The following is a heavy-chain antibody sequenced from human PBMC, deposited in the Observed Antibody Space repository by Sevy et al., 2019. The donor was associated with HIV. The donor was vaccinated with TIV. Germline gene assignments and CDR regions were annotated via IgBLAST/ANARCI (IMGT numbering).Heavy chain of an antibody. CDR1: GFTFSSYA. J-gene: IGHJ4*02. CDR3: AKVGGYYDSSGYD. CDR2: ISGSGGST. V-gene: IGHV3-23*01. Sequence: GGSLRLSCAASGFTFSSYAMSWVRQAPGKGLEWVSAISGSGGSTYYADSVKGRFTTSRDNSKNTLYLQMNSLRAEDTAVYYCAKVGGYYDSSGYDWGQGTLVTVSS. D-gene: IGHD3-22*01.